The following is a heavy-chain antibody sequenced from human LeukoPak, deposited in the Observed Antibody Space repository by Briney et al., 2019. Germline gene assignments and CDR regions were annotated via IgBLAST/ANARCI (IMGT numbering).Heavy chain of an antibody. CDR2: IKQDGSEK. D-gene: IGHD2-2*01. CDR1: GFTFSSYW. V-gene: IGHV3-7*01. Sequence: GGSLRLSCAASGFTFSSYWMSWVRQAPGKGLEWVANIKQDGSEKYYVDSVKGRFTISRDNAKSSLYLQMNSLRAEDTAVYYCARERDIVVVPAAPPGYWGQGTLVTVSS. J-gene: IGHJ4*02. CDR3: ARERDIVVVPAAPPGY.